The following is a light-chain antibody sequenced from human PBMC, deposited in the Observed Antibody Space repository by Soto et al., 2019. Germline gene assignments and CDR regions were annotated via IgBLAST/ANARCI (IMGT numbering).Light chain of an antibody. Sequence: QSALTQPASVSGSPGQSITISCTGNSSDVGAYNYVSWYQQHPGKAPKLMIYDVSNRPSGVSSRFSGSKSHNTASLTISGLQAEDECDYYCSSYTRSSTLYVGGGTKLTVL. CDR1: SSDVGAYNY. CDR2: DVS. CDR3: SSYTRSSTLY. J-gene: IGLJ2*01. V-gene: IGLV2-14*01.